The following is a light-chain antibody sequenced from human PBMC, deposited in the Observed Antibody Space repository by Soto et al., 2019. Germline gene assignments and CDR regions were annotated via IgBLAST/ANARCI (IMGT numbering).Light chain of an antibody. J-gene: IGKJ5*01. CDR3: QQSYRTPPT. CDR2: AAS. CDR1: LNIDRS. Sequence: DIQMTQSPSSLSASVGDRVSLTCRASLNIDRSLNWYQQKPRKAPNLLISAASSLQSGVPSRFSGSGSGTHFTLTISILQPDDFATYYCQQSYRTPPTFGQGTRLDIK. V-gene: IGKV1-39*01.